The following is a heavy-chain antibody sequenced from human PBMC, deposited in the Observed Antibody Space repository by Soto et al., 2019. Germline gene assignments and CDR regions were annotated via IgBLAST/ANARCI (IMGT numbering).Heavy chain of an antibody. D-gene: IGHD3-22*01. Sequence: QVQLVESGGGVVQPGRSLRLSCAASGFTFSSYGMHWVRQAPGKGLEWVAVISYDGSNKYYADSVKGRFTISRDNSKNSLYLPMNRVRAEDTAVYYCAKERKGYSSGFRGEAIFDYWGQGTLVTVSS. CDR1: GFTFSSYG. CDR3: AKERKGYSSGFRGEAIFDY. J-gene: IGHJ4*02. V-gene: IGHV3-30*18. CDR2: ISYDGSNK.